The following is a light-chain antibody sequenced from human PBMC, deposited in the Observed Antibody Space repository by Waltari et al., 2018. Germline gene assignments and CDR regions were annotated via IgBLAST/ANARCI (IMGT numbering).Light chain of an antibody. CDR2: AAS. J-gene: IGKJ1*01. CDR1: QSVSNTH. Sequence: EIVLTQSPGTLSLSPGERATLSCRASQSVSNTHLAWYQQIPGQAPRLLIYAASRRATGVPDRFSGSGSGTDFPLTISRLEPEDFAVYYCQQYGSAPRTFGQGTKVEIK. CDR3: QQYGSAPRT. V-gene: IGKV3-20*01.